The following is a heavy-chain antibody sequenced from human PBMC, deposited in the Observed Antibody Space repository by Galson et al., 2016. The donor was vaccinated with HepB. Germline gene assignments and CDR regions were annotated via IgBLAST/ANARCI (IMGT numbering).Heavy chain of an antibody. D-gene: IGHD2-15*01. V-gene: IGHV3-11*01. J-gene: IGHJ4*02. CDR3: ASDVGGGYCRGGSCPLYYFDY. Sequence: SLRLSGAASGFTFADHYMTWIRQDPGKGLEWLSYISSRGTSIYFPDSVKGRFTISRDNAKNSLYLQMNSLRAEDTAVYYCASDVGGGYCRGGSCPLYYFDYWGQGTLVAVSS. CDR2: ISSRGTSI. CDR1: GFTFADHY.